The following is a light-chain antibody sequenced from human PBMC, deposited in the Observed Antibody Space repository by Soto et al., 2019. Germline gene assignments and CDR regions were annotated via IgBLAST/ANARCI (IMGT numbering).Light chain of an antibody. Sequence: EIVLTQSPGTLSLSPGERATLSCRASQSVSSSYLAWYQQKPGQAPRLLIYGASSRATGIPDRFSGSGSGTDFTLTISRLEPEDFAVYYCQQYGSSPLFGPGPKVDI. CDR1: QSVSSSY. V-gene: IGKV3-20*01. J-gene: IGKJ3*01. CDR2: GAS. CDR3: QQYGSSPL.